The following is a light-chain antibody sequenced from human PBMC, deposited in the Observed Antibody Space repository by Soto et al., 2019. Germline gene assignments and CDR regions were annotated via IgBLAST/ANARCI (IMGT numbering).Light chain of an antibody. CDR1: QSVSSS. V-gene: IGKV3-15*01. J-gene: IGKJ2*01. CDR2: DAS. CDR3: QQYNAWPHT. Sequence: EIVMTQSPATLPVSPGEAATLSCRASQSVSSSLAWYQQKPGQAPRLLISDASTRATGIPARFSGSGSGTEFTLTINILQSEDLAFYFCQQYNAWPHTFGQGTKLEIK.